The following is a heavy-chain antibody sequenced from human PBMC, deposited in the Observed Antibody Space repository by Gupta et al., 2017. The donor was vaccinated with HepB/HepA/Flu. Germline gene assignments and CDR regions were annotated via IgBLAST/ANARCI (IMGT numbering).Heavy chain of an antibody. J-gene: IGHJ4*02. CDR3: TRDLAGTLPYYFDY. D-gene: IGHD6-13*01. V-gene: IGHV3-49*05. CDR2: IRSKAYGGTT. Sequence: EVQLVESGGGLVKPGRSRRLSCTASAFTFGDYAMSCFRQAPGKGLEWVGFIRSKAYGGTTEYAASVKGRFTISRDDSKSIAYLQMNSLKTEDTAVYYCTRDLAGTLPYYFDYWGQGTLVTVSS. CDR1: AFTFGDYA.